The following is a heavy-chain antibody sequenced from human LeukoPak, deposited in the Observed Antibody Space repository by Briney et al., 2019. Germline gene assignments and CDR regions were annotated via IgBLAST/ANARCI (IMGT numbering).Heavy chain of an antibody. CDR2: IFPIFDIA. J-gene: IGHJ2*01. Sequence: GASVKVSCKASGGTFSSYAISWVRQAPGQGLEWMGRIFPIFDIANCSQKFQGRVTITADKSTSTVYMELSSLRFEDTAVYFCAREGGGSVWYFDLWGRGTLVTVSS. CDR3: AREGGGSVWYFDL. V-gene: IGHV1-69*04. D-gene: IGHD6-25*01. CDR1: GGTFSSYA.